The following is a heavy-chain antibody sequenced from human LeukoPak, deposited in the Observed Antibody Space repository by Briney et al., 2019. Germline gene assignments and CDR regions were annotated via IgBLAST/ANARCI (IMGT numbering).Heavy chain of an antibody. J-gene: IGHJ6*03. V-gene: IGHV1-2*02. Sequence: GASVKVSCKASGYTFTGYYMHWVRQAPGQGLEWMGWINPNSGGTNYAQKFQGRVTMTRDTSISTAYMELSRLRSDDTAVYYCARGPLTIAAAGTKESTPQHLYYYYYMDVWGKGTTVTISS. CDR2: INPNSGGT. CDR1: GYTFTGYY. D-gene: IGHD6-13*01. CDR3: ARGPLTIAAAGTKESTPQHLYYYYYMDV.